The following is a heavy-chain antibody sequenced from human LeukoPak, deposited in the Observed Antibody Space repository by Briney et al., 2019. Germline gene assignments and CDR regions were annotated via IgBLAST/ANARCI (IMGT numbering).Heavy chain of an antibody. D-gene: IGHD3-22*01. Sequence: GGSLRLSCAASGFTVSSNYMSWVRQAPGKGLEWVSVIYSGGSTYYADSVKGRFTISRDNSKNTLYLQMNSLRAEDAAVYYCARDSSGYYDAFDIWGQGTMVTVSS. CDR3: ARDSSGYYDAFDI. V-gene: IGHV3-66*01. J-gene: IGHJ3*02. CDR2: IYSGGST. CDR1: GFTVSSNY.